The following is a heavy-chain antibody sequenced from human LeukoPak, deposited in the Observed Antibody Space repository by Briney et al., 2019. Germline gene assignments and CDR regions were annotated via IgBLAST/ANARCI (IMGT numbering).Heavy chain of an antibody. J-gene: IGHJ4*02. CDR1: GFTFSNYW. D-gene: IGHD6-19*01. Sequence: GGSLRLSCAASGFTFSNYWMSWVRQAPGKGLEWVANIKQDGSEKFYEDSVKGRFTISRDNAKKSLYLQMNSLRVEDTAVYYCARVQGSSGPGIFEYWGQGTLVTVSS. CDR2: IKQDGSEK. V-gene: IGHV3-7*01. CDR3: ARVQGSSGPGIFEY.